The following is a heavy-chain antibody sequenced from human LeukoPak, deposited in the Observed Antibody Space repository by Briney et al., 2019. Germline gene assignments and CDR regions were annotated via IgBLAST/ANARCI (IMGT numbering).Heavy chain of an antibody. Sequence: GGSLRLSCAASGFTVSSNYMSWVRQAPGKGLEWVSVIYSGGSTYYADSVKGRFTISRDNSKNTLYLQMNSLRAEDTAVYYCARVRGGYNGGDFDYWGQGTLVTVSS. J-gene: IGHJ4*02. CDR1: GFTVSSNY. CDR2: IYSGGST. CDR3: ARVRGGYNGGDFDY. D-gene: IGHD5-12*01. V-gene: IGHV3-66*01.